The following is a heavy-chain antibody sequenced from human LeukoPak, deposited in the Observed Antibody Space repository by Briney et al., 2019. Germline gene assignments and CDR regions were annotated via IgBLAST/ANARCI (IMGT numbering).Heavy chain of an antibody. CDR3: AIPPGSSSLSGMDV. D-gene: IGHD6-13*01. CDR1: GFPFSSYA. J-gene: IGHJ6*02. CDR2: ISGSGGST. Sequence: QAGGSLRLSCAPSGFPFSSYAMTWARQAPGKGREWVSAISGSGGSTYYADSVKGRFTISRDNSKNTLYLQMNSLRAEDTAVYYCAIPPGSSSLSGMDVWGQGTTVTVSS. V-gene: IGHV3-23*01.